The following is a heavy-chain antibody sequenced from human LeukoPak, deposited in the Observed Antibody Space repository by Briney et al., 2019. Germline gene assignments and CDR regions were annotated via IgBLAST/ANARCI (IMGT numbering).Heavy chain of an antibody. CDR1: GFTFSSYA. Sequence: GGSLRLSCEASGFTFSSYAMSWVRQAPGKGLEWVSVISGSGGSTNYADSVKGRFTISRDNSKNTLYLQMNSLRVEDTAVYYCAKRLFVDGDPDYWGQGTLATVSS. D-gene: IGHD4-17*01. V-gene: IGHV3-23*01. CDR3: AKRLFVDGDPDY. CDR2: ISGSGGST. J-gene: IGHJ4*02.